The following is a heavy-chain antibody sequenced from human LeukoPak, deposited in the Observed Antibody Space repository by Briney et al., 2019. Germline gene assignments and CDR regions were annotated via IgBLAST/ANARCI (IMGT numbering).Heavy chain of an antibody. Sequence: GGSLRLSCAASGFTFSNYWMGWVRQAPGKGLEWVANIKQDGSEKRYVDPVKGRFTISRDNAKNSLYLQMNSLRAEDTAVYYCARPHWANYYGSRSPLGYWGQGTLVTVST. D-gene: IGHD3-10*01. V-gene: IGHV3-7*03. J-gene: IGHJ4*02. CDR3: ARPHWANYYGSRSPLGY. CDR2: IKQDGSEK. CDR1: GFTFSNYW.